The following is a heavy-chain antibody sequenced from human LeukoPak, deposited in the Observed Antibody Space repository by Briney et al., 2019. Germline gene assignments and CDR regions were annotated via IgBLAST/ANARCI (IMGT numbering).Heavy chain of an antibody. CDR2: IYSGGST. Sequence: PGRSLRLSCAASGFTVSSNYMSWVRQAPGKGLEWVSVIYSGGSTYHADSVKGRFTISRDNSKNTLYLQMNSLRAEDTAVYYCAREEYYGRGFDPWGQGTLVTVSS. J-gene: IGHJ5*02. CDR1: GFTVSSNY. V-gene: IGHV3-53*01. D-gene: IGHD3-10*01. CDR3: AREEYYGRGFDP.